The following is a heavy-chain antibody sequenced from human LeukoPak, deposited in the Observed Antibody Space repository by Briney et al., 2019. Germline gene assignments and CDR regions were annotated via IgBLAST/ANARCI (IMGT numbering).Heavy chain of an antibody. CDR1: GGSTSSSSYY. Sequence: PSETLSLTCTVSGGSTSSSSYYWGWIRQPPGKGLEWIGSIYYSGSTYYNPSLKSRVTISVDTSKNQFSLKLSSVTAADTAVYYCARQPLGYSPFGGGWFDPWGQGTLVTVSS. D-gene: IGHD2-15*01. V-gene: IGHV4-39*01. CDR3: ARQPLGYSPFGGGWFDP. CDR2: IYYSGST. J-gene: IGHJ5*02.